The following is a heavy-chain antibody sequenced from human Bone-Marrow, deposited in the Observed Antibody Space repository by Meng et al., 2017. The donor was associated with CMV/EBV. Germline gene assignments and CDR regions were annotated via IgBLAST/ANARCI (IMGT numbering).Heavy chain of an antibody. V-gene: IGHV3-53*01. J-gene: IGHJ6*02. CDR1: GFTVSSNY. CDR2: IYSGGST. CDR3: ARERVLGYCSSTSCYSRYYGMDV. D-gene: IGHD2-2*02. Sequence: GESLKISCAASGFTVSSNYMSWVRQAPGKGLEWVSVIYSGGSTYYADSVKGRFTISRDNFKNTLYLQMNSLRAEDTAVYYCARERVLGYCSSTSCYSRYYGMDVWGQGTTVTVSS.